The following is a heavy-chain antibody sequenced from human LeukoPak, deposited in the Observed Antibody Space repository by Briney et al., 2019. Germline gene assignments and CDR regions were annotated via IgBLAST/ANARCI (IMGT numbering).Heavy chain of an antibody. CDR3: ARDSDVGY. CDR2: ITSTGSGI. Sequence: GGSLRLSCAASGFTFSSYEMIWVRQAPGKGLEWVSYITSTGSGIYYADSVKGRFTISRDNAKNSLYLQMNSLRAEDTAVYYCARDSDVGYWGQGTLVTVSS. CDR1: GFTFSSYE. V-gene: IGHV3-48*03. J-gene: IGHJ4*02.